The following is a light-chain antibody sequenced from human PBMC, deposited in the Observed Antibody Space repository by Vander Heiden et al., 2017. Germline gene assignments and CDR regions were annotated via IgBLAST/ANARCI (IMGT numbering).Light chain of an antibody. CDR3: QQYYTTPHT. CDR2: WAS. CDR1: QSVLHSSNNKNY. V-gene: IGKV4-1*01. J-gene: IGKJ2*01. Sequence: DIVMTQSPDSLAESLGERATINCKSSQSVLHSSNNKNYLAWYQQKPGQPPKLLIYWASTRESGVPDRFSGSGSGTDFTLAISSLQAEDVAVYYCQQYYTTPHTFGQGTKLEIK.